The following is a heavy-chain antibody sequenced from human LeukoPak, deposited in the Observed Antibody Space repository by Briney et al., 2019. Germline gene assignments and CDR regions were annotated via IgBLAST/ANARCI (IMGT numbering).Heavy chain of an antibody. J-gene: IGHJ2*01. V-gene: IGHV4-59*01. Sequence: SETLSLTCTVSGGSISSYYWSWIRQPPGKGLEWIGYIYYSGSTNYNASLKSRVTISVDTSKNQFSLKLSSVTAADTAVYYCARAAVLRGVRHFDLWGRGTPVTVSS. CDR2: IYYSGST. CDR3: ARAAVLRGVRHFDL. D-gene: IGHD3-10*01. CDR1: GGSISSYY.